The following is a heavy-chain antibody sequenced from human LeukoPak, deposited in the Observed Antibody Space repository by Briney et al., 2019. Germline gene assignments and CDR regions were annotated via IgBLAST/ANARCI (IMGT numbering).Heavy chain of an antibody. D-gene: IGHD5-18*01. J-gene: IGHJ4*02. CDR3: AREDTAMGLAPFDY. Sequence: SEALSLTCAVYGGSFIGYYWCWIRQPPGKGLEWIGEVNHSGSTNYNPSLKSRVTISVDTSKNQFSLKLSSVTAADTAVYYCAREDTAMGLAPFDYWGQGTLVTVSS. V-gene: IGHV4-34*01. CDR2: VNHSGST. CDR1: GGSFIGYY.